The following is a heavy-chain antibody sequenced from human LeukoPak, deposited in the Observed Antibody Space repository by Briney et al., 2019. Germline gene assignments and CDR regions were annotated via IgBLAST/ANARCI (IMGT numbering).Heavy chain of an antibody. Sequence: PGESLRLSCAASGFTFSSSAMSWVRQAPGKGLEWVSANSNNGGYTYYADSVQGRFTISRDNSKSTLCLQMNSLRAEDTAVYYCAKQLGYCSDGSCYFPYWGQGTLVTVSS. J-gene: IGHJ4*02. V-gene: IGHV3-23*01. D-gene: IGHD2-15*01. CDR1: GFTFSSSA. CDR2: NSNNGGYT. CDR3: AKQLGYCSDGSCYFPY.